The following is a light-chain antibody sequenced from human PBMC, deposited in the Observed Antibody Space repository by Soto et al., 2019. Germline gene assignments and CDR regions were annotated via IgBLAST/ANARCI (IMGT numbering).Light chain of an antibody. CDR1: RGHSNYD. CDR3: QTWGAGIRV. Sequence: QLVLTQSPSASASLGASVKLTCTLSRGHSNYDIAWHQQQPEKGPRYLMNLNSDGSHNKGDGIPDRFSGSSSGAERYLTISSLQSEDEADYYCQTWGAGIRVFGTGTKLTVL. J-gene: IGLJ1*01. CDR2: LNSDGSH. V-gene: IGLV4-69*01.